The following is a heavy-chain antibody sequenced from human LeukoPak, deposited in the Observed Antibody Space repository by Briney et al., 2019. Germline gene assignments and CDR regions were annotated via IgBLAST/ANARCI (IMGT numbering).Heavy chain of an antibody. D-gene: IGHD6-13*01. J-gene: IGHJ4*02. CDR2: IYYSGST. Sequence: PSETLSLTCTVSGGSISSYYWSWLRQPPGKGLEWIGYIYYSGSTNCNPSLKSRVTISVDTSKNQFSLKLSSVTAADTAVYYCARGTAAGTTGIDYWGQGTLVTVSS. V-gene: IGHV4-59*01. CDR3: ARGTAAGTTGIDY. CDR1: GGSISSYY.